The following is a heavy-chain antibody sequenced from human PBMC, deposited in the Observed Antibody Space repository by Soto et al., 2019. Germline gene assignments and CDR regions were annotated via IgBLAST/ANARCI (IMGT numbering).Heavy chain of an antibody. CDR1: GYTFSGFY. J-gene: IGHJ4*02. V-gene: IGHV1-2*02. Sequence: AAVKVSCKASGYTFSGFYMHWVRQAPGQGLEWMGWINPNSGGTKSAEKFQGRVTMTRDTSISTAYMELSRLTSDDTAVYYCASAAVTGTAGLDFWGQGTQVTVSS. CDR2: INPNSGGT. D-gene: IGHD6-19*01. CDR3: ASAAVTGTAGLDF.